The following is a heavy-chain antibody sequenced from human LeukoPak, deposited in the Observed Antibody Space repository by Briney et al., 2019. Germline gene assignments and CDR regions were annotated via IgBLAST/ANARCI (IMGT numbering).Heavy chain of an antibody. CDR2: IYTSGST. D-gene: IGHD6-13*01. Sequence: SETLSLTCTVSGGSISSYYWSWIRQPPGKGLEWIGYIYTSGSTNYNPSLKSRVTISVDTSKNQFSPKLSSVTAADAAVYYCARQRKQLVRYYYYYYYMDVWGKGTTVTVSS. CDR3: ARQRKQLVRYYYYYYYMDV. J-gene: IGHJ6*03. CDR1: GGSISSYY. V-gene: IGHV4-4*09.